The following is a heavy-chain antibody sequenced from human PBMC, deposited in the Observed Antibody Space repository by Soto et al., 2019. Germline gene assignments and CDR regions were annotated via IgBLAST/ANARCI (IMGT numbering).Heavy chain of an antibody. CDR1: GFTFSRYW. J-gene: IGHJ3*02. V-gene: IGHV3-7*01. CDR2: IKQDGTEK. Sequence: GSLRLSCTASGFTFSRYWMNGVRQAPGKGLEWVANIKQDGTEKNYVDSVRGRFTISRDNARNSLYLKMDSLRAEDTAVYFCARGDTPMITGMDSFDIWGQGTLVT. CDR3: ARGDTPMITGMDSFDI. D-gene: IGHD5-18*01.